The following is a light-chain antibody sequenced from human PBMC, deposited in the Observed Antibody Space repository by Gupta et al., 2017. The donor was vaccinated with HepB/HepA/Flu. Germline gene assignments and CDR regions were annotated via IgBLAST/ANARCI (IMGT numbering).Light chain of an antibody. Sequence: VLTQSLGTLSLSTGERASLTCRAGQCISYNYLAWYQQKPGRAPRLLIYGASNRPTGVPVRFSGSGSGTYFTLTISRLEPEDSAVYYCQRYDSSVYTFGQGTKLEIK. CDR1: QCISYNY. CDR3: QRYDSSVYT. J-gene: IGKJ2*01. V-gene: IGKV3-20*01. CDR2: GAS.